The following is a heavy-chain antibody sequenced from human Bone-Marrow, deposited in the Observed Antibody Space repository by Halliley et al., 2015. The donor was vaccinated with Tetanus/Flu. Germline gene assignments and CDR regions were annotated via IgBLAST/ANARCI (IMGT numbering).Heavy chain of an antibody. Sequence: GWIVYIRSRGSTNYPPSLESRDTMAIDTSNNKFSLKLIALTSADTAVYYCARGGGFAARLWFDPWGQGILVTVSS. D-gene: IGHD6-6*01. J-gene: IGHJ5*02. CDR2: IRSRGST. CDR3: ARGGGFAARLWFDP. V-gene: IGHV4-59*09.